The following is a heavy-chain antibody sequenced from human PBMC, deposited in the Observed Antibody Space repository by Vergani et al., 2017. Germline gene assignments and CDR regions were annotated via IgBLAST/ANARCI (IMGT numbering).Heavy chain of an antibody. CDR1: AYSISSTYY. D-gene: IGHD1-26*01. J-gene: IGHJ4*02. CDR2: IYHTGSA. Sequence: QVQLQESGPGLVKPSETLSLTCAVSAYSISSTYYWGWIRQPPGKGLEWIGNIYHTGSAYYNPSLKSRVTISVDTSKNTFSLKLNSVTAADTAIYYCARDSAVGGTFDSWGQGTLVSVSS. V-gene: IGHV4-38-2*02. CDR3: ARDSAVGGTFDS.